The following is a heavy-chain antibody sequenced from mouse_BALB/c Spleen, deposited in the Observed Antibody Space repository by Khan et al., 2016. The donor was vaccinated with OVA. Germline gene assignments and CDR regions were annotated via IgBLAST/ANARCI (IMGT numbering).Heavy chain of an antibody. CDR3: AIIYRSDFDY. Sequence: VQLQQSGPELVKPGASVKISCKASGYSFTGYFMNWVIQSHGKSLEWIGRINPHIGETFYNQKFKDKATLTVDESSSTAHMELRSLASEDSAVYYCAIIYRSDFDYWGQGTTLTGSS. D-gene: IGHD1-1*01. J-gene: IGHJ2*01. CDR2: INPHIGET. V-gene: IGHV1-20*02. CDR1: GYSFTGYF.